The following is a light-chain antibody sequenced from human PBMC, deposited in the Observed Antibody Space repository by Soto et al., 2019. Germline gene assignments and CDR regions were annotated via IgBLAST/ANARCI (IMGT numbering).Light chain of an antibody. V-gene: IGKV3-15*01. CDR1: QSVSSN. J-gene: IGKJ1*01. CDR3: QQYNNWPWT. Sequence: EIVMTQCPATLSVSPGERATLSCSASQSVSSNLAWYQQKPGQAPRLLIYGASTRATGIPARFSGSGSGTEFTLTISSLQSEDFAVYYCQQYNNWPWTFGQGTKVEIK. CDR2: GAS.